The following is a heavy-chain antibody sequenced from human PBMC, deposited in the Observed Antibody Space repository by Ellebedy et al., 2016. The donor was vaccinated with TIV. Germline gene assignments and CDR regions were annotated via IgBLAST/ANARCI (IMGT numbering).Heavy chain of an antibody. D-gene: IGHD6-19*01. Sequence: AASVKVSCKVSGYTLTEVSMHWVRQAPGKGLEWMGGFDPEDGETLYAHKFQGRVTMTEDTSTDTAYMDLSSLRSEDTAVYYCARDSRQWLEQYYYDYWGQGTLVIVSS. V-gene: IGHV1-24*01. CDR2: FDPEDGET. CDR1: GYTLTEVS. J-gene: IGHJ4*02. CDR3: ARDSRQWLEQYYYDY.